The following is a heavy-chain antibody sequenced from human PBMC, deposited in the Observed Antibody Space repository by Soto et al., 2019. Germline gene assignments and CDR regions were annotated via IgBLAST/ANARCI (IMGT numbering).Heavy chain of an antibody. CDR3: ATGFMEDRDY. D-gene: IGHD3-3*01. Sequence: GASVKVSCKASGGTFSSYAISWVRQAPGQGLEWMGGFDPEDGETIYAQKFQGRVTMTEDTSTDTAYMELSSLRSEDTAVYYCATGFMEDRDYWGQGTLVTVSS. CDR2: FDPEDGET. CDR1: GGTFSSYA. J-gene: IGHJ4*02. V-gene: IGHV1-24*01.